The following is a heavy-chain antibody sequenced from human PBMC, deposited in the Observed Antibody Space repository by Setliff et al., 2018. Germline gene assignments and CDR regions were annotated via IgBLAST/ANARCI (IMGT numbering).Heavy chain of an antibody. CDR1: GLTFSHAW. CDR3: TSAKLDRRTGHHYYMDV. Sequence: GGSLRLSCAASGLTFSHAWMTWVRQSPGKGLEWVGRIRSRNDGGTTDYAAPVKGRFTFSRNDSKNTLYLQMNNLKTADTATYYCTSAKLDRRTGHHYYMDVWGKGTTVTVSS. V-gene: IGHV3-15*01. CDR2: IRSRNDGGTT. J-gene: IGHJ6*03. D-gene: IGHD1-1*01.